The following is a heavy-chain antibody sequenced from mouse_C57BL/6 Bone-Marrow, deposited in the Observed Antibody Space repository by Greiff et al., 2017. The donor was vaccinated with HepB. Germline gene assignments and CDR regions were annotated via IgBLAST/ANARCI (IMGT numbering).Heavy chain of an antibody. D-gene: IGHD1-1*01. CDR3: TGDYYGSSPHYFDY. Sequence: LQQSGTVLARPGASVKMSCKTSGYTFTSYWMHWVKQRPGQGLEWIGAIYPGNSDTSYNQKFKGKAKLTAVTSASTAYMELSSLTNEDSAVYYCTGDYYGSSPHYFDYWGQGTTLTVSS. V-gene: IGHV1-5*01. J-gene: IGHJ2*01. CDR1: GYTFTSYW. CDR2: IYPGNSDT.